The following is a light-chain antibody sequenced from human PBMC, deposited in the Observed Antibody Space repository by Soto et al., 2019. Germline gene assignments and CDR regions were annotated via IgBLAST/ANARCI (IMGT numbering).Light chain of an antibody. CDR2: EVN. CDR3: CSYAGGNTLI. V-gene: IGLV2-23*02. Sequence: QSALTQPASVSGSPGQSITISCTGTNGDVGSYDLVSWYQQYPGKAPKLIIYEVNKRPSGVSNRFSGAKSGNTASPTISGLQTEDEADYDCCSYAGGNTLIFGGGTKVTVL. J-gene: IGLJ2*01. CDR1: NGDVGSYDL.